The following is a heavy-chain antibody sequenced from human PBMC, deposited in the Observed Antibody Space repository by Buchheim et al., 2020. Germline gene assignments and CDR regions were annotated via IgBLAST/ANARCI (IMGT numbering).Heavy chain of an antibody. Sequence: EVQLLESGGGLVQPGGCLRLSCAASGFTFSSYAMSWVRQVPGKGLEWVSSISDSGVTTSFADSVKGRFTISRDNSKNTLYLQMNSLRAEDTAVYYCAEAIRASDYWGQGTL. V-gene: IGHV3-23*01. CDR3: AEAIRASDY. D-gene: IGHD3-10*01. J-gene: IGHJ4*02. CDR1: GFTFSSYA. CDR2: ISDSGVTT.